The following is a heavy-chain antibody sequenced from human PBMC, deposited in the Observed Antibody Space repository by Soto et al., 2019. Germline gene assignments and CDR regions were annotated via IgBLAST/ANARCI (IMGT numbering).Heavy chain of an antibody. CDR2: IIPNFGPA. V-gene: IGHV1-69*06. J-gene: IGHJ6*02. Sequence: SVKVSCKASGGTFSSYAISWVRQAPGQGLEWMGGIIPNFGPANYAQKFQGRVTITADTSTSTAYMELSSLTSEDTAVYYCAREPDVYSSDLDVWGQGTTVTVSS. CDR3: AREPDVYSSDLDV. CDR1: GGTFSSYA. D-gene: IGHD2-15*01.